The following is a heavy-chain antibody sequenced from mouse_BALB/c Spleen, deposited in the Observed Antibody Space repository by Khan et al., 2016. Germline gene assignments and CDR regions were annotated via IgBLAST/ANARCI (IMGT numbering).Heavy chain of an antibody. J-gene: IGHJ3*01. Sequence: QIQLVQSGPELKKPGETVKISCKASGYTFTNYGMNWVKQAPGKGLKWMGWINTNTGEPTYAEEFKGRFAFSLETSASTAYSQINNLINEDTATYFCAEDYYGSNWFAYWGQGTLVTVSA. V-gene: IGHV9-3*02. CDR1: GYTFTNYG. D-gene: IGHD1-1*01. CDR2: INTNTGEP. CDR3: AEDYYGSNWFAY.